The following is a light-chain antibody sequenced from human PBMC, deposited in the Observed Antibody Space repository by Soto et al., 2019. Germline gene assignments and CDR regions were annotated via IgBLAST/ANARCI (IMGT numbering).Light chain of an antibody. J-gene: IGKJ1*01. CDR1: QDIRNF. CDR3: QQYDYLPRWT. Sequence: DIQMTQSPSSLSASVGDRVTITCQASQDIRNFLNWYQKKPGRAPKLLIYAASNLERGVPSRFSGSGSGTYFTFTISSLQPEDFATYFCQQYDYLPRWTFGQGTK. V-gene: IGKV1-33*01. CDR2: AAS.